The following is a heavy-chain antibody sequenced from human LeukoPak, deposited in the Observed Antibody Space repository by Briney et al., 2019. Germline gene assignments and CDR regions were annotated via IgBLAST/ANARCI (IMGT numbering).Heavy chain of an antibody. Sequence: SDTLSLTCNVSGGSMSTSGYYWGWIRQPPGKGLEWVATIHFGGPSYYNASLKSRLTISVDTSKKYLSLRLTSVTAADTAVYYCATSYDRHGYYYDFWGRGLRVAVSS. D-gene: IGHD3-22*01. CDR1: GGSMSTSGYY. CDR3: ATSYDRHGYYYDF. J-gene: IGHJ4*02. V-gene: IGHV4-39*02. CDR2: IHFGGPS.